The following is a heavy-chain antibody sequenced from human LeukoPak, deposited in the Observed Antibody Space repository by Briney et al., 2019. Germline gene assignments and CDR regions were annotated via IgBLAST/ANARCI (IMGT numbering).Heavy chain of an antibody. J-gene: IGHJ4*02. CDR2: INTDGSNT. CDR1: GFSFSSYW. V-gene: IGHV3-74*01. Sequence: PGGSLRLSCAASGFSFSSYWMHWVRQAPGKGLVWVSRINTDGSNTTYADSVKGRFTMSRDNTKNTLYLQMNGLRVEDTAVYYCALHKTDCYYDSSGYYYWGQGTLVTVCS. CDR3: ALHKTDCYYDSSGYYY. D-gene: IGHD3-22*01.